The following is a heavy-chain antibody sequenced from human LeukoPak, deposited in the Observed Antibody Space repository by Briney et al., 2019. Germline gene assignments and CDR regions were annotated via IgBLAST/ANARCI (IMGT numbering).Heavy chain of an antibody. CDR3: ARGGFGELLSPLDY. V-gene: IGHV3-23*01. CDR1: GFTFSTYG. Sequence: GGSLRLSCAASGFTFSTYGMSWVRQAPGKGLEWVSGIRGSGDSTYYADSVKGRFTISRGNSKNTLYLQMNSLRVEDTAIYYCARGGFGELLSPLDYWGQGTLVTVSS. CDR2: IRGSGDST. D-gene: IGHD3-10*01. J-gene: IGHJ4*02.